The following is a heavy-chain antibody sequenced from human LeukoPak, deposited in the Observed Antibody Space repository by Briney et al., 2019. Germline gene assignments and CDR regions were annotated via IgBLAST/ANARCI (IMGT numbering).Heavy chain of an antibody. D-gene: IGHD6-19*01. CDR1: GFTFSSYW. V-gene: IGHV3-7*03. J-gene: IGHJ4*02. CDR3: AKDAYLIAVAGNYFEY. CDR2: IKQDGSEK. Sequence: GGSLRLSCAASGFTFSSYWMSWVRQAPGKGLEWVANIKQDGSEKYYVDSVKGRFTISRDNAKNSLYLQMDSLRPEDTAVYYCAKDAYLIAVAGNYFEYWGQGTLVTVSS.